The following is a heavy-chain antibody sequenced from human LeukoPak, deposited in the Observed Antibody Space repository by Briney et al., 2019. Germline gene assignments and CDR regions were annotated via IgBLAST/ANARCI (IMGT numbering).Heavy chain of an antibody. Sequence: SETLSLTCTVSGGSISSYYWSWIRQPPGKGLEWIGYIYYSGSTNYNPSLKSRVTISVDTSKNQFSLKLSSVTAADTAVYYCARMVVAATVYWFDPWGRGTLVTVSS. V-gene: IGHV4-59*01. J-gene: IGHJ5*02. D-gene: IGHD2-15*01. CDR2: IYYSGST. CDR3: ARMVVAATVYWFDP. CDR1: GGSISSYY.